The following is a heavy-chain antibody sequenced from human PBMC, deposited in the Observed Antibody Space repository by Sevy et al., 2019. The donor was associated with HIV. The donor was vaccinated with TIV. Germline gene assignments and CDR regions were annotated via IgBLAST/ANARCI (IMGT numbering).Heavy chain of an antibody. CDR3: ARAPLPTSIYYY. J-gene: IGHJ4*02. CDR2: INGDGSST. Sequence: GGSLRLSCAASRFTFSNYWMHWVHQAPGKGLVWVSRINGDGSSTTYADSVKGRFTISRDNAKNTLYLQMNSLRTEDTAIYYCARAPLPTSIYYYWGQGTLVTVSS. D-gene: IGHD2-2*02. CDR1: RFTFSNYW. V-gene: IGHV3-74*01.